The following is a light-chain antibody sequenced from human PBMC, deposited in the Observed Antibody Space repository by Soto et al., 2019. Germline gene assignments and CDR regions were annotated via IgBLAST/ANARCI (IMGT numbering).Light chain of an antibody. J-gene: IGLJ1*01. CDR2: DDK. V-gene: IGLV3-21*02. CDR3: HVWDSSSEHYV. Sequence: SYELTQPPSVSWSPGQTASITCAGTKIGAKTVHWYHQKPGQAPVLVVFDDKDRPSGLPERFSGSNSGKTATLTISKVEVGDEAAYFCHVWDSSSEHYVFGPGTKLTVL. CDR1: KIGAKT.